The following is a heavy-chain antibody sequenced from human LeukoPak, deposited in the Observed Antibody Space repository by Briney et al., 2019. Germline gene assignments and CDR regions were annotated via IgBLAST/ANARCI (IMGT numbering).Heavy chain of an antibody. D-gene: IGHD3-3*01. CDR1: GFTVSSNY. J-gene: IGHJ3*02. Sequence: PGGSLRLSCAASGFTVSSNYMSWVRQAPGKGLEWVSVIYSGGSTYYADSVKGRFTISRDNSKNTLYLQMNSLRAEDTAVYYCATISYENAFDTWGQGTMVTVSS. CDR2: IYSGGST. V-gene: IGHV3-53*01. CDR3: ATISYENAFDT.